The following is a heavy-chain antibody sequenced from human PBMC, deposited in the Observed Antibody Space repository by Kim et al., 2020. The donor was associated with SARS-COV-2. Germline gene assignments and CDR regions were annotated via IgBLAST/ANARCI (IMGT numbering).Heavy chain of an antibody. D-gene: IGHD3-9*01. CDR1: GGSISSSSYY. CDR2: IYYSGST. J-gene: IGHJ5*02. V-gene: IGHV4-39*01. Sequence: SETLSLTCTVSGGSISSSSYYWGWIRQPPGKGLEWIGSIYYSGSTYYNPSLKSRVTISVDTSKNQFSLKLSSVTAADTAVYYCARHDFPTYYDILTGYFWSNCFDPWGQGTLVTVSS. CDR3: ARHDFPTYYDILTGYFWSNCFDP.